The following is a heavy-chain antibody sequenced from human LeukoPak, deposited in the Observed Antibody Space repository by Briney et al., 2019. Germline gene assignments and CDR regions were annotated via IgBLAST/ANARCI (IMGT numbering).Heavy chain of an antibody. Sequence: GGSLRLSCAASGFTFSSYGMHWVRQAPGKGLEWVSAISISGSKTYYADSVKGRFTISRDNAKNSLYLQMNSLRAEDTALYHCARNNGMDVWGQGTAVIVSS. CDR2: ISISGSKT. CDR3: ARNNGMDV. J-gene: IGHJ6*02. V-gene: IGHV3-21*04. CDR1: GFTFSSYG.